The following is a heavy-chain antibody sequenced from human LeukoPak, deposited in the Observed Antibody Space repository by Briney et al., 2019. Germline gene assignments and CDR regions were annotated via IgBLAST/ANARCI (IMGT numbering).Heavy chain of an antibody. V-gene: IGHV3-73*01. CDR2: IGTKSNIYAT. CDR1: GFTFGDSI. J-gene: IGHJ3*02. CDR3: TRLAAFNAFDI. Sequence: GGSLRLSCATSGFTFGDSIMNWVRQASGKGLEWLGGIGTKSNIYATDYAASLKGRFTISRDDSKNTAYLQMNSLKTEDTAVYYCTRLAAFNAFDIWGQGTKVTVSS. D-gene: IGHD6-25*01.